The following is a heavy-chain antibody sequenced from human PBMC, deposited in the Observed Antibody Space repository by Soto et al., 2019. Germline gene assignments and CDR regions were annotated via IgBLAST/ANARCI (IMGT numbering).Heavy chain of an antibody. D-gene: IGHD6-19*01. J-gene: IGHJ4*02. CDR1: GGSVSSGSYY. CDR2: IYYSGST. CDR3: ASRLVDNDY. Sequence: ETLSLTCTVSGGSVSSGSYYWSWIRQPPGKGLEWIGYIYYSGSTNYNPSLKSRVTISVDTSKNQFSLKLSSVTAADTAVYYCASRLVDNDYWGQGTLVTVSS. V-gene: IGHV4-61*01.